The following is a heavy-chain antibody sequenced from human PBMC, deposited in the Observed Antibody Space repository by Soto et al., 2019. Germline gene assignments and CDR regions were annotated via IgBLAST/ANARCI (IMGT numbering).Heavy chain of an antibody. Sequence: EEQVVESGGGLVQPGGSLRLSCAASGFTFDDYGMHWVRQGPGKGLEWVSGITWNSATIGYAASVKGRFTISRDNAKNSLYLQMSSLTTEDTAVYYCAKDEGAAVESPGDWGQGTLVTVSS. CDR3: AKDEGAAVESPGD. V-gene: IGHV3-9*01. D-gene: IGHD6-13*01. CDR2: ITWNSATI. J-gene: IGHJ4*02. CDR1: GFTFDDYG.